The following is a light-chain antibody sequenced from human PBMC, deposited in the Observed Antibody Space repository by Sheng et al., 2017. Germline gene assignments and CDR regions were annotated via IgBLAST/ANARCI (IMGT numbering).Light chain of an antibody. V-gene: IGKV3-11*01. J-gene: IGKJ5*01. CDR2: DAS. CDR3: QQRSDWPIT. Sequence: DIVLTQFPDTLSLSPGDRATLSCRASRSISSYLAWYQQKPGQAPRLLMYDASNRATGIPARFSGSGSGADFTLTISSLEPEDFAVYYCQQRSDWPITFGQGTRLEIK. CDR1: RSISSY.